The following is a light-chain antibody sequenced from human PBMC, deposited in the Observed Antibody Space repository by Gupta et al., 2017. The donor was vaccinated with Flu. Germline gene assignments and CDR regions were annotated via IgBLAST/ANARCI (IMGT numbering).Light chain of an antibody. CDR2: QVS. CDR1: QGLVYSDGNTY. V-gene: IGKV2-30*01. J-gene: IGKJ1*01. CDR3: RQGAHWPWA. Sequence: DVVMTQSPLSLPVTLGQPASISCRSSQGLVYSDGNTYLHWFQQRPGKSPRRLIYQVSYRDSAVPDRFSGSGSGTDFTLKIRRVEAEDVGIYFCRQGAHWPWAFGQGTTVEIK.